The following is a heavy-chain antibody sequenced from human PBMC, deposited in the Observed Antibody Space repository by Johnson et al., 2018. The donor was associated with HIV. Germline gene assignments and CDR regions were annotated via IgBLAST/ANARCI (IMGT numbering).Heavy chain of an antibody. J-gene: IGHJ3*02. CDR1: GFTVSSNY. CDR2: IYSGGST. V-gene: IGHV3-53*01. Sequence: VQLVESGGGLIQPGGSLRLSCAASGFTVSSNYMSWVRQAPGKGLEWVSVIYSGGSTYYADSVKGRFTISRDNSKNTLYLYMTSLRSDDTTTYYCAKDWGAAAGSGAFDIWGQGTMVTVSS. CDR3: AKDWGAAAGSGAFDI. D-gene: IGHD6-13*01.